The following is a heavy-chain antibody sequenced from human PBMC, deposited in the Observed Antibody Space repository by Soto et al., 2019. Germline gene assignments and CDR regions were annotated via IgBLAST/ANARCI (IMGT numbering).Heavy chain of an antibody. V-gene: IGHV1-18*01. Sequence: XSVKVSCKASGYTFTSYGISWVRQAPGQGLEWMGWISAYNGNTNYAQKLQGRVTMTTDTSTSTAYMELRSLRSDDTAVYYCARDRGEWLLSAYYFDYWGQGTLVTVSS. D-gene: IGHD3-3*01. J-gene: IGHJ4*02. CDR3: ARDRGEWLLSAYYFDY. CDR1: GYTFTSYG. CDR2: ISAYNGNT.